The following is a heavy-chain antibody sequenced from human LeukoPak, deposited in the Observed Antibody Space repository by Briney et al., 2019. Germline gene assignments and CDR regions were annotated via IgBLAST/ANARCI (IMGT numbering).Heavy chain of an antibody. J-gene: IGHJ4*02. CDR3: ARDRSGYYYASLDY. Sequence: ASVKVSCKASGYTFTSYGISWVRQAPGQGLEWMGWISAYNGNTSYAQKLQGRVTMTTDTSTSTAYMELRSLRSDDTAVYYCARDRSGYYYASLDYWGQGTLVTVSS. V-gene: IGHV1-18*01. CDR1: GYTFTSYG. D-gene: IGHD3-22*01. CDR2: ISAYNGNT.